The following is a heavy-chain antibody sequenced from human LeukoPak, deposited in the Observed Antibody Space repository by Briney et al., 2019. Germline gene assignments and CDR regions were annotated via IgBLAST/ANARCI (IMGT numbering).Heavy chain of an antibody. CDR3: AGERFRDGYPN. J-gene: IGHJ4*02. CDR1: GFTFSSYA. D-gene: IGHD5-24*01. V-gene: IGHV3-30-3*01. CDR2: ISYDGSNK. Sequence: GGSLRLSCAASGFTFSSYAMHWVRQAPGKGLEWVAVISYDGSNKYYADSVKGRFTISRDNSKNTLYLQMNSLRAEDTAVYYCAGERFRDGYPNWGQGTLVTVSS.